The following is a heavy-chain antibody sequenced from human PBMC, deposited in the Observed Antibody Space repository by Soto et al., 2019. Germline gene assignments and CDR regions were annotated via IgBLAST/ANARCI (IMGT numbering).Heavy chain of an antibody. Sequence: QITLKESGPTLVKPTQTLTLTCTLSGFSLSTSGVGVGWIRQPPGKALEWLALVYWDDDKRYSPSLKSSLTINTDSSKIQVDRRMANMDPVNTDTYYWARHMPSVGYFDYWGQGTLVTVSS. CDR1: GFSLSTSGVG. V-gene: IGHV2-5*02. J-gene: IGHJ4*02. CDR3: ARHMPSVGYFDY. CDR2: VYWDDDK. D-gene: IGHD2-2*01.